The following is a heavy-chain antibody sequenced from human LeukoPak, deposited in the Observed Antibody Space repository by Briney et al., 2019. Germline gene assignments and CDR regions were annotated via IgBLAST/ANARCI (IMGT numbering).Heavy chain of an antibody. D-gene: IGHD4-17*01. Sequence: GGSLRLSCAASGFTFSSYSMNWVRQAPGKGLGWVSYISSSSSTMYYADSVKGRFTISRDNAKNSLYLQMNSLRAEDTAVYYCARDGYGDFVDYWGQGTLVTVSS. CDR2: ISSSSSTM. CDR1: GFTFSSYS. V-gene: IGHV3-48*01. J-gene: IGHJ4*02. CDR3: ARDGYGDFVDY.